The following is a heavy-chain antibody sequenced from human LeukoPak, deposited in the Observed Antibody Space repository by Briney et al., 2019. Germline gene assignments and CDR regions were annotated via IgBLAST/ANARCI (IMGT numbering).Heavy chain of an antibody. Sequence: TSETLSLTCAVYGGSFSGYYWSWIRQPPGKGLECIGEINHSGSTNYNPSLKSRVTISVDTSKNQFSLKLSSVTAADTAVYYCARGRRVGELSLSTYYYYYGMDVWGQGTTVTVSS. V-gene: IGHV4-34*01. J-gene: IGHJ6*02. D-gene: IGHD3-16*02. CDR2: INHSGST. CDR1: GGSFSGYY. CDR3: ARGRRVGELSLSTYYYYYGMDV.